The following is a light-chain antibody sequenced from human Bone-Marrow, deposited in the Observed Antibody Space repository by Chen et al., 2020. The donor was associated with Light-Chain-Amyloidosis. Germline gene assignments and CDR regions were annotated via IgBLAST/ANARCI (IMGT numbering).Light chain of an antibody. CDR2: GSS. V-gene: IGKV3-20*01. Sequence: EIVLPQSPGTLSLSPGEGANLSCRASQTISSNYLTWYQQKFGQAPRLLIYGSSSRATGIPDRFTGSGSGTDFTLTISRLEPEDFAMYYCQQYGTSPLTFGGGPKVEIK. CDR1: QTISSNY. CDR3: QQYGTSPLT. J-gene: IGKJ4*01.